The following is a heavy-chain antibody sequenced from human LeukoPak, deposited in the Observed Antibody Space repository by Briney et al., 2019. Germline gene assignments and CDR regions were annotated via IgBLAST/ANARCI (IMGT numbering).Heavy chain of an antibody. Sequence: ASVKVSCKASGYTFTSYAMHWVRQAPGQRLEWMGWINVGNGNTEYSQKFQGRVTITRDTPATTTYMELSSLRSEDTAVYYCARVDGSGPNAPNDCWGQGSLVTVSS. CDR1: GYTFTSYA. D-gene: IGHD3-10*01. CDR2: INVGNGNT. CDR3: ARVDGSGPNAPNDC. V-gene: IGHV1-3*01. J-gene: IGHJ4*02.